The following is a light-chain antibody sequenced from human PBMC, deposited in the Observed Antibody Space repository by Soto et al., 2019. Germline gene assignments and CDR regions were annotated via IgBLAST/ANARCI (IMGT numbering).Light chain of an antibody. V-gene: IGKV3-15*01. CDR2: GAS. Sequence: EIVMTQSPATLSVSPGGRATLSCRASQSVNSNLAWYQQKPGQAPRLLIYGASTRATGIPARFHGSGSGTDFTLTISSLQSEDIAVYYCQQYNDWPPWYTFGQGTKLVIK. CDR3: QQYNDWPPWYT. J-gene: IGKJ2*01. CDR1: QSVNSN.